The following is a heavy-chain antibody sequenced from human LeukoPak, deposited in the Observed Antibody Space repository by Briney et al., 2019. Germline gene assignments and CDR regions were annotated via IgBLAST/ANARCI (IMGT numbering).Heavy chain of an antibody. J-gene: IGHJ6*02. CDR3: ARVDTKAYYYGMDV. CDR2: MNPNSGNT. CDR1: GYTFTSYD. V-gene: IGHV1-8*01. Sequence: ASVKVSCKASGYTFTSYDINWVRQATGQGLEWMGWMNPNSGNTGYAQKFQGRVTMTRNTSISTAYMELSSLRSEGTAVYYCARVDTKAYYYGMDVWGQGTTVTVSS.